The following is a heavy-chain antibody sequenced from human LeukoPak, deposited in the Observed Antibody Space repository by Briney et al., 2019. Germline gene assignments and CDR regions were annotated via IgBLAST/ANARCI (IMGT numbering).Heavy chain of an antibody. J-gene: IGHJ4*02. CDR2: ISFDGTNK. V-gene: IGHV3-30*03. Sequence: GRSLRLSCAASGFTFSHYAMHWVRQAPGKGLEWVAVISFDGTNKFYADSVKGRFTISRDNSKNALYLQMNSLRAEDTAVYYCAREPTTVTPGYWGQGTLVTVSS. CDR1: GFTFSHYA. D-gene: IGHD4-17*01. CDR3: AREPTTVTPGY.